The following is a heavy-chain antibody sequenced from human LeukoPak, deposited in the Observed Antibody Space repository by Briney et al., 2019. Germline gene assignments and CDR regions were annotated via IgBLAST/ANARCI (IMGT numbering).Heavy chain of an antibody. J-gene: IGHJ1*01. CDR2: VDPEDGET. D-gene: IGHD6-13*01. Sequence: ASVKVSCKVSGYTFTDYYMHWVQQAPGKGLEWMGLVDPEDGETIYAEKFQGRVTITADTSTDPAYMELSSLRSEDTAVYYCATPPRYSTLEYFQHWGQGTLVTVSS. V-gene: IGHV1-69-2*01. CDR1: GYTFTDYY. CDR3: ATPPRYSTLEYFQH.